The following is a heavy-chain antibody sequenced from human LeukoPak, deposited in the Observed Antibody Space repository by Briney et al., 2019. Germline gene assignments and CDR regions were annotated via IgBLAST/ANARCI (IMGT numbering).Heavy chain of an antibody. CDR3: ARGGLSSTRKTSFDY. D-gene: IGHD2-2*01. Sequence: GASVKVSCKASGYSFTSYGITWVRQAPGQGLEWMGWISGYSGNTNYAQKLQGRVTMTTDTSTSTAYMELRSLRSEDTAVCYCARGGLSSTRKTSFDYWGQGTLVTVSS. CDR1: GYSFTSYG. V-gene: IGHV1-18*01. CDR2: ISGYSGNT. J-gene: IGHJ4*02.